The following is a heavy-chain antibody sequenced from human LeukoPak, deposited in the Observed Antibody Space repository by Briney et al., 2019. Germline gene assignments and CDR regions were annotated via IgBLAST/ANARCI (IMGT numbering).Heavy chain of an antibody. Sequence: PSQTLSLTCTVSGGSISSGSYYWSWIRQPAGKGLEWIGRIYTSGSTNYNPSLKSRVTISVDTSKNQFSLKLSSVTAADTAVYYCASAFGQRAYDIDYWGQGTLVTVSS. CDR2: IYTSGST. D-gene: IGHD3-9*01. J-gene: IGHJ4*02. CDR3: ASAFGQRAYDIDY. CDR1: GGSISSGSYY. V-gene: IGHV4-61*02.